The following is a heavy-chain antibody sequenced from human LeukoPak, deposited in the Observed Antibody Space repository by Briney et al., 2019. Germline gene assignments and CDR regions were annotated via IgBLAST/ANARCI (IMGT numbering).Heavy chain of an antibody. V-gene: IGHV4-61*01. CDR3: ARYSYASNGDY. J-gene: IGHJ4*02. D-gene: IGHD5-18*01. CDR1: GGSVSSGSYY. Sequence: SETLSLTCTVSGGSVSSGSYYWSWIRQPPGKGLEWIGCIYYSGSTNYNPSLKSRVTISVDTSKNQFSLKLSSVTAADTAVYYCARYSYASNGDYWGQGTLVTVSS. CDR2: IYYSGST.